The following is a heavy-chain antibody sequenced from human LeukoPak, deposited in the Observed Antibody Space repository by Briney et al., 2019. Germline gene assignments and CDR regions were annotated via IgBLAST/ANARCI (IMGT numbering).Heavy chain of an antibody. D-gene: IGHD1-26*01. CDR3: ARPQVAKRHSASWFDP. Sequence: SGTLSHTCAVSGGSISSSNWWSWVRQPPGKGLEWIGEIHHSGSTYYNPSLKSRVTISVDTSKNQFSLKLSSVTAADTAVYYCARPQVAKRHSASWFDPWGQGTLVTVSS. V-gene: IGHV4-4*02. CDR2: IHHSGST. J-gene: IGHJ5*02. CDR1: GGSISSSNW.